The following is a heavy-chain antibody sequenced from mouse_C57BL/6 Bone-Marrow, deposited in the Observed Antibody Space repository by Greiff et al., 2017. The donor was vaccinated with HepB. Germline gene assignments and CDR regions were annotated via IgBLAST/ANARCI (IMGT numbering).Heavy chain of an antibody. CDR2: IDPETGGT. CDR3: TILRLRQGSWFAY. J-gene: IGHJ3*01. Sequence: QVQLQQSGAELVRPGASVTLSCKASGYTFTDYEMHWVKQTPVHGLEWIGAIDPETGGTAYNQKFKGKAILTADKSSSTAYMELRSLTSEDSAVYYCTILRLRQGSWFAYWGQGTLVTVSA. CDR1: GYTFTDYE. D-gene: IGHD2-2*01. V-gene: IGHV1-15*01.